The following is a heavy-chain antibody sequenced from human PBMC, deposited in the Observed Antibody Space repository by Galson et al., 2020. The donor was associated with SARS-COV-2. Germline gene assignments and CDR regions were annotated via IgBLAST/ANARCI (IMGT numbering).Heavy chain of an antibody. J-gene: IGHJ4*02. Sequence: TGGSLRLSCAASGFTLSSYGMHWVRQAPGKGLEWVAVISSDGSNKYYADSVKGRFTNSRDNSKNTLYLQMNSLRAEDTAVYYCAKDGGFRGCAYFDYWGQGTLVTVSS. CDR3: AKDGGFRGCAYFDY. CDR2: ISSDGSNK. V-gene: IGHV3-30*18. CDR1: GFTLSSYG. D-gene: IGHD3-16*01.